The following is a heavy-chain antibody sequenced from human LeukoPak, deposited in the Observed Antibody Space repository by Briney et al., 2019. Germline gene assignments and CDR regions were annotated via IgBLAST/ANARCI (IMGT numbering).Heavy chain of an antibody. J-gene: IGHJ4*02. D-gene: IGHD6-13*01. CDR2: IWYDGSNK. V-gene: IGHV3-33*01. CDR3: ARDSESSSSWYAGSGDY. Sequence: GRSLRLSCAASGFTFSSYGMHWVRQAPGKGLEWVAVIWYDGSNKYYADSVKGRFTISRDNSKNTLYLQMNSLRAEDTAVYYCARDSESSSSWYAGSGDYWGQGTLVTVSS. CDR1: GFTFSSYG.